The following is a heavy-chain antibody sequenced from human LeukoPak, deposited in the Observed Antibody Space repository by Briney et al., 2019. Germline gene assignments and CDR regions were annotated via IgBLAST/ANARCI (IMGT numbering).Heavy chain of an antibody. V-gene: IGHV3-23*03. CDR2: GGTP. J-gene: IGHJ4*02. Sequence: GGSLRLSCAASGFTFSSYAMSWVRQAPGKGLEWVYGGTPEYAASVKGRFTISRDDSKGIAYLQMNSLKTEDTAVYYCTRDQTPYYWGQGTLVTVSS. CDR1: GFTFSSYA. CDR3: TRDQTPYY.